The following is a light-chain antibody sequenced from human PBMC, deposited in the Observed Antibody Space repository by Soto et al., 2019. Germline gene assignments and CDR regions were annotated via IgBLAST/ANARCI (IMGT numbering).Light chain of an antibody. CDR3: KQGYDVPRT. V-gene: IGKV1-39*01. J-gene: IGKJ1*01. CDR2: STS. Sequence: DIQMTQSPSSLSASVGDRVTITCRSSQNIMNYLHWYHQQPGKAPKVLIYSTSTLQPEVPSRFSGSGSGTDFTLTISGLQAEDFGNYYCKQGYDVPRTFCQGTKV. CDR1: QNIMNY.